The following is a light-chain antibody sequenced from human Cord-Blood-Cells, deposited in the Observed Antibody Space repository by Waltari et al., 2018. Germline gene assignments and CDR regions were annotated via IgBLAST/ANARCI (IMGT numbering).Light chain of an antibody. CDR1: SSDVGGYNY. CDR3: SSYTSSSSLV. V-gene: IGLV2-14*01. Sequence: QSALTQPASVSGSPGQSITISCTGTSSDVGGYNYVSWYQQHPGTAPKLMIYEVSKRPSGFSNRFSGSKSGNTACLTISGLQAEDEADYYCSSYTSSSSLVFGGGTKLTVL. J-gene: IGLJ3*02. CDR2: EVS.